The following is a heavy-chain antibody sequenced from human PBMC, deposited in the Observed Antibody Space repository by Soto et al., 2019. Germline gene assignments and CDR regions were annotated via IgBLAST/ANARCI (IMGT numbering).Heavy chain of an antibody. Sequence: SETLSLTCTVSGGSISSSSYYWGWIRQPPGKGLEWIGSIYYSGSTYYNPSLKSRVTISVDTSKNQFSLKLSSVTAADTAVYYCARHPAVDTAMDRIRALGNWLVTWGQGTLVTVFS. CDR2: IYYSGST. D-gene: IGHD5-18*01. CDR1: GGSISSSSYY. V-gene: IGHV4-39*01. CDR3: ARHPAVDTAMDRIRALGNWLVT. J-gene: IGHJ5*02.